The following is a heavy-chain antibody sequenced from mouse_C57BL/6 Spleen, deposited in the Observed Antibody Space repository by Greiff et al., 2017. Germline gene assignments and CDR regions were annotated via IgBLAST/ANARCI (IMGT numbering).Heavy chain of an antibody. CDR1: GFTFSSYA. V-gene: IGHV5-9-1*02. J-gene: IGHJ1*03. Sequence: EVMLVESGEGLVKPGGSLKLSCAASGFTFSSYAMSWVRQTPEKRLEWVAYISSGGDYIYYADTVKGRFTISRDNARNTLYLQMSSLKSEDTAMYYCTRGDYYGSSNWYFDVWGTGTTVTVSS. D-gene: IGHD1-1*01. CDR2: ISSGGDYI. CDR3: TRGDYYGSSNWYFDV.